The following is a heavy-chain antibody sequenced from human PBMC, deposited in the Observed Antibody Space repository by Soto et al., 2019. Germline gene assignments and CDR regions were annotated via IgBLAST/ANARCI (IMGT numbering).Heavy chain of an antibody. CDR3: AREVQVHTPAFVY. CDR1: GGTFNTYA. J-gene: IGHJ4*02. Sequence: QVHLVQSGAEMKKPGSSVKVSCQSSGGTFNTYAMNWVRQSPGQGPEWMGDISPMFGAANYAPKFQGRVTITADAPTGTSDMQLSSLTSEDTAIYFCAREVQVHTPAFVYWGQGTLVTVSS. CDR2: ISPMFGAA. D-gene: IGHD3-10*01. V-gene: IGHV1-69*19.